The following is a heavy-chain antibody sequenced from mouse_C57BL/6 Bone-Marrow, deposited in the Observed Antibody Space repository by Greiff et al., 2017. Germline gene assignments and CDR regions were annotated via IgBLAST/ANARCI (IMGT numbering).Heavy chain of an antibody. V-gene: IGHV1-81*01. D-gene: IGHD2-4*01. CDR2: IYPRSGNT. CDR1: GYTFTSYG. J-gene: IGHJ1*03. CDR3: ARWRIYYDYDGVWWYFDV. Sequence: VKLMESGAELARPGASVKLSCKASGYTFTSYGISWVKQRTGQGLEWIGEIYPRSGNTYYNEKFKGKATLTADKSSSTAYMELRSLTSEDSAVYFCARWRIYYDYDGVWWYFDVWGTGTTVTVSS.